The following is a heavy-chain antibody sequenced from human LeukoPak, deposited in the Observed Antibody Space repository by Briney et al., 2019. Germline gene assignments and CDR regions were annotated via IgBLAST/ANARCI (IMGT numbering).Heavy chain of an antibody. Sequence: PGGSLRLSCAASGLTVSSSYMSWVRQAPGKGLEWVSIIYNDGSTYYADSMKGRFTISRDNSKNTLYLQMNSLRAEDTAVYYCAKKRALGEVEYSSSYFDYWGQGTLVTVSS. J-gene: IGHJ4*02. CDR1: GLTVSSSY. D-gene: IGHD6-6*01. CDR2: IYNDGST. CDR3: AKKRALGEVEYSSSYFDY. V-gene: IGHV3-53*05.